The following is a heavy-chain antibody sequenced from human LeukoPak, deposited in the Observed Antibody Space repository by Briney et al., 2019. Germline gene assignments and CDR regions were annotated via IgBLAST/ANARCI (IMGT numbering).Heavy chain of an antibody. Sequence: GGSLRLSCAASGFTFSSYWMHWVRQAPGKGLVWVSRINSDGSTTNYADSVKGRFTISRDNAKNTLYLQMNSLRAEDTAVYYCARGLTLSHSSWYLSYAFDIWGQGTMVTVSS. CDR2: INSDGSTT. CDR1: GFTFSSYW. V-gene: IGHV3-74*01. D-gene: IGHD6-13*01. CDR3: ARGLTLSHSSWYLSYAFDI. J-gene: IGHJ3*02.